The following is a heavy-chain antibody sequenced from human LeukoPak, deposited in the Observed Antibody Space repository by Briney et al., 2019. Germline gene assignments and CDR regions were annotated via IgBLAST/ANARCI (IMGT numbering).Heavy chain of an antibody. CDR3: ARDKGEGTTGTTGWFDP. CDR1: GGSFSGYY. V-gene: IGHV4-34*01. Sequence: SETLSLTCAVYGGSFSGYYWSWIRQPPGKGLEWIGEINHSGSTNYNPSLKSRVTISVDTSKNQFSLELSSVTAADTAVYYCARDKGEGTTGTTGWFDPWGQGTLVTVSS. CDR2: INHSGST. D-gene: IGHD1-1*01. J-gene: IGHJ5*02.